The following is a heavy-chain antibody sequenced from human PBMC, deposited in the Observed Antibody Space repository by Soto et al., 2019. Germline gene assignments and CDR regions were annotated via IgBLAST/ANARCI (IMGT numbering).Heavy chain of an antibody. D-gene: IGHD4-17*01. CDR2: IYPGDSDS. CDR3: ARHGFYGDYASNYFDH. J-gene: IGHJ5*02. V-gene: IGHV5-51*01. CDR1: GYNFSTYW. Sequence: XESLKISCEGFGYNFSTYWIAWVRQMPGKGLEYMGIIYPGDSDSRYSPSFQGQVTFSADKSISTAYMQWSSLKASDTAMYYCARHGFYGDYASNYFDHWGQGTLVTVSS.